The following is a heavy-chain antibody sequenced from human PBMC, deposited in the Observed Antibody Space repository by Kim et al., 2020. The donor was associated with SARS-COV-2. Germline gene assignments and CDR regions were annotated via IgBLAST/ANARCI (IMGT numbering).Heavy chain of an antibody. CDR3: ARGPTYYDFWSGYYNYYYYYGMDV. V-gene: IGHV1-8*01. CDR1: GYTFTSYD. D-gene: IGHD3-3*01. J-gene: IGHJ6*02. CDR2: MNPNSGNT. Sequence: ASVKVSCKASGYTFTSYDINWVRQATGQGLEWMGWMNPNSGNTGYAQKFQGRVTMTRNTSISTAYMELSSLRSEDTAVYYCARGPTYYDFWSGYYNYYYYYGMDVWGQGTTVTVSS.